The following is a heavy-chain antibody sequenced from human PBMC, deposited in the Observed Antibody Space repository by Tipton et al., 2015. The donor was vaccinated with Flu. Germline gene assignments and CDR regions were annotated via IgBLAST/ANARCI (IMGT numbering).Heavy chain of an antibody. J-gene: IGHJ6*02. V-gene: IGHV4-59*01. CDR2: IYYSGST. CDR1: GGSISSYY. Sequence: TLSLTCTVSGGSISSYYWSWIRQPPGKGLEWIGYIYYSGSTNYNPSLKSRVTISVDTSKNQFSLKLSSVTAADTAVYYCAGIIAAAGTWYYYGMDVWGQGTTVTVSS. D-gene: IGHD6-13*01. CDR3: AGIIAAAGTWYYYGMDV.